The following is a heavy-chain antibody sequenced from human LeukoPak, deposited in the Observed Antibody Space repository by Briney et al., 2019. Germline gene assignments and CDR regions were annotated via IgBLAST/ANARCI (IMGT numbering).Heavy chain of an antibody. J-gene: IGHJ4*02. CDR2: ISGSGGST. CDR3: AKPDVHYDFWSGYYTGLGTPTDY. D-gene: IGHD3-3*01. CDR1: GFTFSSCA. Sequence: GGSLRLSCAASGFTFSSCAMSWVRQAPGKGQEWVSAISGSGGSTYYADSVKGRFTISRDNSKNTLYLQMNSLRAEDTAVYYCAKPDVHYDFWSGYYTGLGTPTDYWGQGTLVTVSS. V-gene: IGHV3-23*01.